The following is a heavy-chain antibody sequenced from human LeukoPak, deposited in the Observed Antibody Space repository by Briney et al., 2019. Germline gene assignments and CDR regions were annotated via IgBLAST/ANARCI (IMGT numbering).Heavy chain of an antibody. CDR1: GCTFTDYY. CDR2: INPHSGYT. D-gene: IGHD3-3*01. CDR3: ARPYFNFWGGYPSFHYYMDV. J-gene: IGHJ6*03. Sequence: ASVKASCKTSGCTFTDYYIHWVRQAPGQGLEWMGWINPHSGYTKYPQKFQGRVTMTRDTSISTAYMEVTSLRSDDTAVYYCARPYFNFWGGYPSFHYYMDVWGKGTTVTVSS. V-gene: IGHV1-2*02.